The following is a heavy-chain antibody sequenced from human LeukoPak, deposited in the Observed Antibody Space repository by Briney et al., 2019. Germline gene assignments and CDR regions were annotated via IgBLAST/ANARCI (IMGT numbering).Heavy chain of an antibody. Sequence: SETLSLTCTASGGSISSYYWSWIRQPPGKGLEWIGYIYYSGSTNYNPSLKSRVTISVDTSKNQFSLKLSSVTAADMAVYYCARDSDFWSGYYYMDVWGKGTTVTVSS. CDR2: IYYSGST. D-gene: IGHD3-3*01. V-gene: IGHV4-59*01. J-gene: IGHJ6*03. CDR1: GGSISSYY. CDR3: ARDSDFWSGYYYMDV.